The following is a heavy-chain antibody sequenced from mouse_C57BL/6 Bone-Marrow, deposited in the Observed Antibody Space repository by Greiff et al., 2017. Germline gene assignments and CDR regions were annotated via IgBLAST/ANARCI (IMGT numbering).Heavy chain of an antibody. Sequence: QVQLQQPGAELVRPGSSVKLSCKASGYTFTSYWMHWVKQRPIQGLEWIGNIDPSDSETHYNQKFKDKATLTVDKSSSTAYMQLSSLTSEDSAVYYCARSRAYYSNSGFAYWGQGTLVTVSA. J-gene: IGHJ3*01. CDR2: IDPSDSET. CDR3: ARSRAYYSNSGFAY. CDR1: GYTFTSYW. V-gene: IGHV1-52*01. D-gene: IGHD2-5*01.